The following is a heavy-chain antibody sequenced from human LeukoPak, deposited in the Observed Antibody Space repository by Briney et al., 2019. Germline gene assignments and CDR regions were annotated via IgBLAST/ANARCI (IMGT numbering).Heavy chain of an antibody. CDR2: IYTSGST. CDR1: GGSISSYY. Sequence: SETLSLTCTVSGGSISSYYWSWIRQPAGKGLEWIGRIYTSGSTNYNPSLKSRVTMSVDTSKNQFSLKLSSVTAADTAVYYCARDLRVTTIRYYYYGIDVCGQGTTVTVSS. CDR3: ARDLRVTTIRYYYYGIDV. V-gene: IGHV4-4*07. D-gene: IGHD4-11*01. J-gene: IGHJ6*02.